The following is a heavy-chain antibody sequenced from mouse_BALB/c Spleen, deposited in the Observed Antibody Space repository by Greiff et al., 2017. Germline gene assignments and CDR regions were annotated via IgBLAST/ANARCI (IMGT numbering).Heavy chain of an antibody. D-gene: IGHD1-1*01. CDR2: ISSGSSTI. Sequence: EVQGVESGGGLVKPGGSRKLSCAASGFTFSSFGMHWVRQAPEKGLEWVAYISSGSSTIYYADTVKGRFTISRDNPKNTLFLQMTSLRSEDTAMYYCARGDYYGGAMDYWGQGTSVTVSS. CDR1: GFTFSSFG. V-gene: IGHV5-17*02. CDR3: ARGDYYGGAMDY. J-gene: IGHJ4*01.